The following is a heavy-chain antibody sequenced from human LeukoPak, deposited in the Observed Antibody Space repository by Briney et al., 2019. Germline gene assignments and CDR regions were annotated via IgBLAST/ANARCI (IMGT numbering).Heavy chain of an antibody. J-gene: IGHJ4*02. D-gene: IGHD2/OR15-2a*01. V-gene: IGHV3-30-3*01. CDR1: GFTFRSYA. Sequence: PGKSLRLSCAASGFTFRSYAIHWVRQAPGNGLEWVAFISYDGSIKYYADSVKGRFTISRDNSKNTLSLQMNSLRGEDTAVYYCARDRSEKYSTDYWGQGTLVTVSS. CDR2: ISYDGSIK. CDR3: ARDRSEKYSTDY.